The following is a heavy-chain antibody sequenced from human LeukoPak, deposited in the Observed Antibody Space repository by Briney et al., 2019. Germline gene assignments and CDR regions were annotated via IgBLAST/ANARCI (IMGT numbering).Heavy chain of an antibody. D-gene: IGHD5-24*01. CDR2: VSGSGGST. Sequence: GGSLRLSCAASGFILSSNVMSWVCQAPGKGLEWVSGVSGSGGSTYYADSVKGRFTISRDNSKNTLYLQMNSLRAEDTAVYYCAKRQDGYNSFDYWGQGTLVTVST. CDR1: GFILSSNV. J-gene: IGHJ4*02. V-gene: IGHV3-23*01. CDR3: AKRQDGYNSFDY.